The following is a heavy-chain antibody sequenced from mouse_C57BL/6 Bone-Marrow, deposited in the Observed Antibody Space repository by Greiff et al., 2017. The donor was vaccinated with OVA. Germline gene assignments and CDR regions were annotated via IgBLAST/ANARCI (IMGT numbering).Heavy chain of an antibody. Sequence: EVQGVESGGGLVQPGGSMKLSCVASGFTFSNYWMNWVRQSPEKGLEWVAQIRLKSDNYATHYAESVKGRFTISRDDSKSSVYLQMNNLRAEDTGIYYYTPLYDYDEDWYFDVWGTGTTVTVSS. CDR1: GFTFSNYW. CDR3: TPLYDYDEDWYFDV. CDR2: IRLKSDNYAT. V-gene: IGHV6-3*01. D-gene: IGHD2-4*01. J-gene: IGHJ1*03.